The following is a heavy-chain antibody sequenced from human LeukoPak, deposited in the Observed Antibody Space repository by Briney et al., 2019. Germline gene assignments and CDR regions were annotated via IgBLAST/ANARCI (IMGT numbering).Heavy chain of an antibody. CDR1: GASISTGGFY. CDR2: IYYSGST. D-gene: IGHD6-13*01. V-gene: IGHV4-39*01. Sequence: SETLSLTCTVSGASISTGGFYWGWIRQPPGKGLEWIGSIYYSGSTYYNPSLKSRVTISVDTSKNQFSLKLSSVTAADTAVYYCARQRAAADPFDYWGQGTLVTVSS. J-gene: IGHJ4*02. CDR3: ARQRAAADPFDY.